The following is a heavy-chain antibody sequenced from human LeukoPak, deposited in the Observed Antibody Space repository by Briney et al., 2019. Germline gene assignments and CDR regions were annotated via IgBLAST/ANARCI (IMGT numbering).Heavy chain of an antibody. CDR1: GFTLINYA. CDR3: ARGPPRGKYYYMDV. V-gene: IGHV3-13*01. J-gene: IGHJ6*03. D-gene: IGHD1-1*01. Sequence: GGSLRLSCAASGFTLINYALSWVRQPTGQGLEWVSTIGTASDTYYPGSVEGRFTLSRDNAKNSLYLQMNSLTAGDTAVYYCARGPPRGKYYYMDVWGKGTTVTVSS. CDR2: IGTASDT.